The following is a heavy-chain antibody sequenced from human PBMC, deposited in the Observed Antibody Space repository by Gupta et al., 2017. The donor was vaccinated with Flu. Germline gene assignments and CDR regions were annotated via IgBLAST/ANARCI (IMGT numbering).Heavy chain of an antibody. CDR3: AKEAAIGKPYDY. CDR1: GFTFSNYA. D-gene: IGHD6-25*01. V-gene: IGHV3-23*01. CDR2: ISDSGSHT. Sequence: EVQLLQSGGGLVQPGGSLRLSCAASGFTFSNYAMSWVRQAPGKGLEWVSAISDSGSHTYYTDFVKGRFTISRDKSKKTRYLKMNSMRADETAMYYFAKEAAIGKPYDYWGQGTLVAVSS. J-gene: IGHJ4*02.